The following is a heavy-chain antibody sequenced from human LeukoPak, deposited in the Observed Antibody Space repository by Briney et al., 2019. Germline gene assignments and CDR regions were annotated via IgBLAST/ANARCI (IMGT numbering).Heavy chain of an antibody. CDR2: LYYSGST. CDR3: AGRDVSSGRYGFDY. V-gene: IGHV4-39*01. J-gene: IGHJ4*02. D-gene: IGHD1-26*01. Sequence: SETLSLTCAVYGDSISSSTYFWGWIRQPPGKGLEWIGSLYYSGSTYYNPSLRSRVTISVDTSKNQLSLKVTSVTAAYTAVYYCAGRDVSSGRYGFDYWGQGTLVTVSS. CDR1: GDSISSSTYF.